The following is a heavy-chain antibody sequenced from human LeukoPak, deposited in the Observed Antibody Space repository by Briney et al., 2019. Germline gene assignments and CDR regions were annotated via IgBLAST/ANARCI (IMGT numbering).Heavy chain of an antibody. CDR2: ISASGGST. Sequence: GGSLRLSCAASGFTFSSSAMSWVRQVPGKGLEWVSGISASGGSTYYADSVRGRFTISRDNSKNTLYVQMNSLRDEDTAVYYCAKDQRWELPHYLDSWGQGTLVTVSS. CDR1: GFTFSSSA. CDR3: AKDQRWELPHYLDS. J-gene: IGHJ4*02. D-gene: IGHD1-26*01. V-gene: IGHV3-23*01.